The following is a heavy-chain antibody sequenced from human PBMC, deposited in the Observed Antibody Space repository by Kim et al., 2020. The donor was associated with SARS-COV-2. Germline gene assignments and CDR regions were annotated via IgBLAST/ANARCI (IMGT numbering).Heavy chain of an antibody. D-gene: IGHD5-18*01. Sequence: FQERVTITRDMSTSTAYMELSSLRSEDTAVYYCAAVGGYSYGYSQYYFDYWGQGTLVTVSS. J-gene: IGHJ4*02. V-gene: IGHV1-58*01. CDR3: AAVGGYSYGYSQYYFDY.